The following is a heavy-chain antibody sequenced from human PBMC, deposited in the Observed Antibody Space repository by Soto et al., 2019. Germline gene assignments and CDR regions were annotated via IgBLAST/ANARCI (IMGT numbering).Heavy chain of an antibody. CDR1: GFTFGNYG. Sequence: GGSLRLSCETSGFTFGNYGMGWVRQAPGKGLSWVSGISSSSRRTYYADSVRGRFTISRDNSKNTLYLQMDTLRADDTAVYYCAKTDSSGYYLTYFDYWGQGTLVTVSS. V-gene: IGHV3-23*01. J-gene: IGHJ4*02. CDR2: ISSSSRRT. D-gene: IGHD3-22*01. CDR3: AKTDSSGYYLTYFDY.